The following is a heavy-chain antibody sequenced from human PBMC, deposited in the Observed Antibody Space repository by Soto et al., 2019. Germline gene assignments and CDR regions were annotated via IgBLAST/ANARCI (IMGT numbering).Heavy chain of an antibody. J-gene: IGHJ4*02. CDR1: GFTFSSYG. Sequence: QVQLVESGGGVVQPGRSLRLSCAASGFTFSSYGMHWVRQAPGKGQPWVAVIWYDGSNKYYADSVKGRFTISRDNSKNTLYLQMNSLRAEDTAVYYCARDLGYYDSSGYYVLGYWGQGTLVTVSS. V-gene: IGHV3-33*01. D-gene: IGHD3-22*01. CDR3: ARDLGYYDSSGYYVLGY. CDR2: IWYDGSNK.